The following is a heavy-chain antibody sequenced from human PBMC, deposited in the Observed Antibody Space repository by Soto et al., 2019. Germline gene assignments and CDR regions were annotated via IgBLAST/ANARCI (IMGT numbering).Heavy chain of an antibody. Sequence: GGSLRLSCAASGFTFSSYGMHWVRQAPGKGLEWVAVIWYDGSNKYYADSVKGRFTISRDNSKNTLYLQMNSLRAEDAAVYYCARDRFAGYSSSWSLPNFEFDPWGQGTLVTVSS. D-gene: IGHD6-13*01. CDR2: IWYDGSNK. CDR1: GFTFSSYG. J-gene: IGHJ5*02. CDR3: ARDRFAGYSSSWSLPNFEFDP. V-gene: IGHV3-33*01.